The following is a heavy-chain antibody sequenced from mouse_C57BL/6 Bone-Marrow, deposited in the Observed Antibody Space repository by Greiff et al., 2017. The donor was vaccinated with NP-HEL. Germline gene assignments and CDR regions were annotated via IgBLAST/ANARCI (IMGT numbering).Heavy chain of an antibody. CDR2: IYPGDGDT. CDR1: GYAFSSSW. D-gene: IGHD2-4*01. J-gene: IGHJ3*01. Sequence: QVQLQQSGPELVKPGASVKISCKASGYAFSSSWMNWVKQRPGKGLEWIGRIYPGDGDTNYNGKFKGKATLTADKSSSTAYMQLSSLTSEDSAVYFCARSGGLRRWGGQGTLVTVSA. CDR3: ARSGGLRRW. V-gene: IGHV1-82*01.